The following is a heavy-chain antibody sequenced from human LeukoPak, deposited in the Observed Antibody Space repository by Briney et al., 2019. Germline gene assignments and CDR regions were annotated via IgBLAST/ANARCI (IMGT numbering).Heavy chain of an antibody. CDR3: AREGAEDIVVVPAADYYYYYYYGMDV. D-gene: IGHD2-2*01. CDR2: ISSSSSYI. Sequence: GGSLRLSCAASRFTFSSYNMNWVRQAPGKGLEWVSSISSSSSYIYYADSVKGRFTISRDNAKNSLYLQMNSLRAEDTAVYYCAREGAEDIVVVPAADYYYYYYYGMDVWGQGTTVTVSS. J-gene: IGHJ6*02. CDR1: RFTFSSYN. V-gene: IGHV3-21*01.